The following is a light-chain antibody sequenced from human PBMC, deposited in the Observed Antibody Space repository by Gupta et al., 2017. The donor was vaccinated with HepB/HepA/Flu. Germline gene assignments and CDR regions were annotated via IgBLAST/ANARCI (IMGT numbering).Light chain of an antibody. CDR3: QQRYSWPLT. CDR2: DIS. CDR1: QSVRTY. J-gene: IGKJ4*01. Sequence: EIVLTQSPAALSLSLGERATLSCRASQSVRTYLAWYQQKPGLAPRLLIYDISNRATGIPARFSGSGSGTAFTLTINSLEPEDFAVYYCQQRYSWPLTFGGGTTVEIK. V-gene: IGKV3-11*01.